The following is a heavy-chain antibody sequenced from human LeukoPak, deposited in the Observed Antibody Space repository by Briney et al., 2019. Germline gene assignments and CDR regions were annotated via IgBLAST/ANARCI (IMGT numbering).Heavy chain of an antibody. J-gene: IGHJ4*02. D-gene: IGHD5-12*01. CDR2: INHSGNT. Sequence: SETLSLTCAVYGGSFSGYYWTWIRRSQGKGLEWIGEINHSGNTNYNPSLKSRVTISVDTSKKQFSLTVRSVTAADTAVYYCARGGGQWLRSYYFDYWGQGALVTVSS. V-gene: IGHV4-34*01. CDR3: ARGGGQWLRSYYFDY. CDR1: GGSFSGYY.